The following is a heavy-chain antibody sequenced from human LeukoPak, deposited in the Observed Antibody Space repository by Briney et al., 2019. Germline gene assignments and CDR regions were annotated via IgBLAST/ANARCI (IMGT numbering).Heavy chain of an antibody. CDR3: ARGGAGYFDP. V-gene: IGHV4-59*01. D-gene: IGHD4/OR15-4a*01. CDR1: GGSISSYY. Sequence: PSETLSLTCTVSGGSISSYYWSWLRQPPGKGLEWIGYIYYSGSTNYNPSLKSRVTISVDTSKNQFSLKLSSVTAADTAVYYCARGGAGYFDPWGRGTLVTVSS. CDR2: IYYSGST. J-gene: IGHJ2*01.